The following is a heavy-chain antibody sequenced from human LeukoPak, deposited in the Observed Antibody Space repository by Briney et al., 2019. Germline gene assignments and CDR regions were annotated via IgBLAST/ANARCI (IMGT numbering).Heavy chain of an antibody. CDR2: IYYSGST. V-gene: IGHV4-39*01. CDR3: ARHGDGPTLYYFDY. CDR1: GGSISSSSYY. J-gene: IGHJ4*02. Sequence: PSETLSLTCTVSGGSISSSSYYRGWLRQPPGKGLEWIGSIYYSGSTYYNPSLKSRVTISVDTSKNQFSLKLSSVTAADTAVYYCARHGDGPTLYYFDYWGQGTLVTVSS. D-gene: IGHD7-27*01.